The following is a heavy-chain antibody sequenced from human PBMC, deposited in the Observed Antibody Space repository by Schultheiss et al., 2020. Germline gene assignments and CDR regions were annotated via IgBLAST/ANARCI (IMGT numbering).Heavy chain of an antibody. V-gene: IGHV3-33*03. CDR3: ANAGYYRSGYYYGMDV. CDR1: GYSFSTYA. Sequence: GGSLRLSCAASGYSFSTYAIHWVRQAPGKGLEWVAVIWSDGSNKYYAESVKGRFTISRDNAKNSLFLQMNSLRAEDTAVYYCANAGYYRSGYYYGMDVWGQGTTVTVSS. J-gene: IGHJ6*02. CDR2: IWSDGSNK. D-gene: IGHD3-3*01.